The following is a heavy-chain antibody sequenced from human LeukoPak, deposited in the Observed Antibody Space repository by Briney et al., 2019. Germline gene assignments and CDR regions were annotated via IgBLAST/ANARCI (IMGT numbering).Heavy chain of an antibody. D-gene: IGHD4-17*01. CDR1: GYTFTTYW. CDR3: ARGDGDYDY. J-gene: IGHJ4*02. V-gene: IGHV5-51*01. CDR2: IYPGDSDS. Sequence: GESLNISCKGSGYTFTTYWIAWVRQMPGKGLEWMGIIYPGDSDSRYSPSFQGQVSFSADKSINTAYLQWSSLRASDTAMYFCARGDGDYDYWGQGTLVTVSS.